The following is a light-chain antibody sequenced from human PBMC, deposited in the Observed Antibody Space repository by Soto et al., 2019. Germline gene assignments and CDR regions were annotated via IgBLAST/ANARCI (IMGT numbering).Light chain of an antibody. CDR3: AAWDDSLSGPQVV. CDR1: SSNIGSHT. Sequence: QSVLTQPPSASGTPGQRVTISCSGSSSNIGSHTVNWYQQLPGTAPKLLIYNNIQRPSGVPDRFSGSKSGTSASLAISGLQSEDEAEYYCAAWDDSLSGPQVVFGGGTKLPVL. J-gene: IGLJ2*01. V-gene: IGLV1-44*01. CDR2: NNI.